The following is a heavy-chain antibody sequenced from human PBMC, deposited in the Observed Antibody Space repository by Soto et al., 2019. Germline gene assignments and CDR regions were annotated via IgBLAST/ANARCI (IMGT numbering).Heavy chain of an antibody. D-gene: IGHD2-15*01. J-gene: IGHJ4*02. Sequence: QITLKESGPTLVKPTQTLTLTCTFSGFSLTTTGVGVGWIRQPPGKALEWLALIYWDDDKRYRPSLKSRLTITKYTSKNQVVLTMINLDPVDTATYYCAHERMGNPWYSLDYWGQGALVTVSS. V-gene: IGHV2-5*02. CDR1: GFSLTTTGVG. CDR3: AHERMGNPWYSLDY. CDR2: IYWDDDK.